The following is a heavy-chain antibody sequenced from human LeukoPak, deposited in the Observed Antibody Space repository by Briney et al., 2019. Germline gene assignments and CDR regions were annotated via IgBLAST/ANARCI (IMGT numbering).Heavy chain of an antibody. D-gene: IGHD3-16*01. CDR1: GGSFSGYY. CDR2: INHSGST. Sequence: SETLSLTCAVYGGSFSGYYWSWIRQPPGKGLEWIGEINHSGSTNYNPSLKSRVTISVDTSKNQFSLKLSSVTAADTAVCYCARGIMIDYWGQGTLVTVSS. J-gene: IGHJ4*02. CDR3: ARGIMIDY. V-gene: IGHV4-34*01.